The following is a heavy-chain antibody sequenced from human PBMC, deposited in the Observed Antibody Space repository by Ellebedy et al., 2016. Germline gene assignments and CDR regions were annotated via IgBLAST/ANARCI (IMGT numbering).Heavy chain of an antibody. CDR1: GGSVSSGSYY. Sequence: SETLSLXXSVSGGSVSSGSYYWTWIRQPPGTGLEWIGYISYSGSTNYNPSLKSRVTISLDTSKNHFSLKLSSVSAADTAVYYCARETDGYTYFDFWGQGTLVTVSS. D-gene: IGHD5-24*01. J-gene: IGHJ4*02. CDR3: ARETDGYTYFDF. V-gene: IGHV4-61*03. CDR2: ISYSGST.